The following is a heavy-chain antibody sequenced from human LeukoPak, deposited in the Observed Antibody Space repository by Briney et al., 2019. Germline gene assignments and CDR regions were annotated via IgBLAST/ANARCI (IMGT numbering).Heavy chain of an antibody. CDR1: GGSMSSYY. Sequence: SETLSLTCTVSGGSMSSYYWNWVRQPLGKGLEWIGNIYSSGSTDYNPSLKSRVTISLDTSKFQFSLRLNSVTAADTAVYYCARADPNASGYFYRFNWFDPWGQGTLVTVSS. J-gene: IGHJ5*02. D-gene: IGHD3-10*01. CDR3: ARADPNASGYFYRFNWFDP. CDR2: IYSSGST. V-gene: IGHV4-59*01.